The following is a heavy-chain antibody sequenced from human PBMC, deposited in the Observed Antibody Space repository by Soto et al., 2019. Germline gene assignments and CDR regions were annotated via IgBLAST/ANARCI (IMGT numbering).Heavy chain of an antibody. CDR2: IRSKANSYAT. V-gene: IGHV3-73*02. D-gene: IGHD5-18*01. CDR3: TRPESGYSYGQFDL. Sequence: EVPLVESGGGLVQPGGSLKLSCAASGFTFSGSAMHWVRQASGKGLEWVGRIRSKANSYATAYAASVKGRFTISRDDSKNTAYLQMNSLKTEDTAVYYCTRPESGYSYGQFDLWGRGTLVTVSS. J-gene: IGHJ2*01. CDR1: GFTFSGSA.